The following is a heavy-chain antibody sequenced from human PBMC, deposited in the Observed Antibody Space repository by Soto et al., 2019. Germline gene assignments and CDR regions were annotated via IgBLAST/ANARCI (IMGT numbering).Heavy chain of an antibody. CDR1: GYTFTSYG. D-gene: IGHD2-15*01. V-gene: IGHV1-18*01. Sequence: QVQLVQSGAEVKKPGASVKVSCKASGYTFTSYGISWVRQAPGQGLEWMGWISAYNGNTNYAQKLQGRVTMTTDTSTSTAYMELRSLRSDDTAVYYCARDVQRYCSGGRCSQDFGYWGQGTLVTVSS. CDR3: ARDVQRYCSGGRCSQDFGY. J-gene: IGHJ4*02. CDR2: ISAYNGNT.